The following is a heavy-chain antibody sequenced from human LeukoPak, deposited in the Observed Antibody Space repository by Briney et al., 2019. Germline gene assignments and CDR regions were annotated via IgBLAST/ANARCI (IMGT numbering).Heavy chain of an antibody. CDR2: ISAYNGNT. J-gene: IGHJ4*02. D-gene: IGHD3-22*01. Sequence: ASVKVSCKASGYTFTSYGISWVRQAPGQGLEWMGWISAYNGNTNYAQKLQGRVTMTTDTSTSTAYMELRSLRSDDTAVYYCARGSNPDRGTYDSSGLIDYWGQGTLVTVSS. CDR3: ARGSNPDRGTYDSSGLIDY. V-gene: IGHV1-18*01. CDR1: GYTFTSYG.